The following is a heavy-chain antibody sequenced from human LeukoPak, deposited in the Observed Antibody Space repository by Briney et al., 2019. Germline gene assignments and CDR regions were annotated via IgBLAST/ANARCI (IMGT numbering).Heavy chain of an antibody. CDR3: GDGYNFAIDY. J-gene: IGHJ4*02. V-gene: IGHV4-39*01. D-gene: IGHD5-24*01. Sequence: SETLSLTCTVSGGSISSSGYYWGWVRQPPGKGLEWIGSIYYSGNTYYNPSLKSRVTISADTSKNQFSLELSSVTAADTAVYYCGDGYNFAIDYWGQGTLVTVSS. CDR2: IYYSGNT. CDR1: GGSISSSGYY.